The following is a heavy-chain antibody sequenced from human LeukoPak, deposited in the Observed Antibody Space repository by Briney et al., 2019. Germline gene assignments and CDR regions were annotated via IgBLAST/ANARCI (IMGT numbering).Heavy chain of an antibody. CDR1: GGTFSSYA. CDR2: IIPIFGTA. V-gene: IGHV1-69*05. D-gene: IGHD5-24*01. J-gene: IGHJ4*02. Sequence: ASVKVSCKASGGTFSSYAISWVRQAPGQGLEWMGGIIPIFGTANYAQKFQGRVTITTDESTSTAYMELSSLRSEDTAVYYRARDRAGGYNLERVFDYWGQGTLVTVSS. CDR3: ARDRAGGYNLERVFDY.